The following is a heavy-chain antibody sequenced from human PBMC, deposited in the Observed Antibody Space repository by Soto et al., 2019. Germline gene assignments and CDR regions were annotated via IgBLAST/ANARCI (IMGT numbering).Heavy chain of an antibody. Sequence: SETLSLICTVSGGSISSDVYYWSWIRQPPGKGLEWIGYIYYSGHTYYKLSLKSRVIILVDTSKKHFSLKLSSVTAEDTAVYYCARDWPIPYYGSGALYGMDVWGQGTTVTVSS. D-gene: IGHD3-10*01. CDR3: ARDWPIPYYGSGALYGMDV. J-gene: IGHJ6*02. CDR2: IYYSGHT. CDR1: GGSISSDVYY. V-gene: IGHV4-30-4*01.